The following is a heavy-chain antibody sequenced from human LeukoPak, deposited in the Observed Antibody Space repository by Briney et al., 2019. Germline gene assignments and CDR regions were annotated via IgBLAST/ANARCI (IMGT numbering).Heavy chain of an antibody. J-gene: IGHJ3*02. CDR3: ARRYCSSTSCYTGAFDI. Sequence: SVKVSCKASGYTFTGYYMHWVRQAPGQGLEWMGGIIPIFGTANYAQKFQGRVTITTDESTSTAYMELSSLRSEDTAVYYCARRYCSSTSCYTGAFDIWGQGTMVTVSS. D-gene: IGHD2-2*02. CDR2: IIPIFGTA. CDR1: GYTFTGYY. V-gene: IGHV1-69*05.